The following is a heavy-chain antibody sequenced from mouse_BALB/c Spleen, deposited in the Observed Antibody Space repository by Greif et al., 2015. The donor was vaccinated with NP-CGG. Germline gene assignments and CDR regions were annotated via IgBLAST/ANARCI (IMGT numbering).Heavy chain of an antibody. J-gene: IGHJ4*01. Sequence: VHVKQSGAELVKPGASVKLPCTASGFNIKDTYMHWVKQRPEQGLEWIGRIDPANDNTKYDPKFQGKATITADTSSNTAYLQLSSLTSEDTAVYYCARSTYYYGSIYAMDYWGQGTSVTVSS. CDR3: ARSTYYYGSIYAMDY. CDR1: GFNIKDTY. V-gene: IGHV14-3*02. CDR2: IDPANDNT. D-gene: IGHD1-1*01.